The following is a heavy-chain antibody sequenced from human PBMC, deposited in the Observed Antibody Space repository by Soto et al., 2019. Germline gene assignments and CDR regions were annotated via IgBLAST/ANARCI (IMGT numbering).Heavy chain of an antibody. Sequence: GGSLRLSCAASGFTFSSYGMHWVRQAPGKGLEWVAVIWYDGSNKYYADSVKGRFTISRDNSKNTLYLQMNSLRAEDTAVYYCARDPPYSSSWQPYPDYWGQGTLVTVSS. CDR1: GFTFSSYG. V-gene: IGHV3-33*01. J-gene: IGHJ4*02. CDR2: IWYDGSNK. CDR3: ARDPPYSSSWQPYPDY. D-gene: IGHD6-6*01.